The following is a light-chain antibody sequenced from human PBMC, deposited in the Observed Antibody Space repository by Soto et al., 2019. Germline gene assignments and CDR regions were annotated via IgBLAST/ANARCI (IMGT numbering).Light chain of an antibody. CDR3: LQHNSYPWT. V-gene: IGKV1-5*01. Sequence: DIQMTQSPSTLSGSVGDRVSITCRASQSISSWLAWYQQKPGKAPKRLIYAASSLQSGVPSRFSGSGSGTEFTLTISSLQPEDFATYYCLQHNSYPWTFGQGTKVDIK. CDR2: AAS. J-gene: IGKJ1*01. CDR1: QSISSW.